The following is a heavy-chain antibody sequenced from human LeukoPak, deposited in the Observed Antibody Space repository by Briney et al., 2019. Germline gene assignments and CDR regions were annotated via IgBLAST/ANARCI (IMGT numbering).Heavy chain of an antibody. CDR1: GFTVSSNY. CDR3: ACTGWYDGGGDY. D-gene: IGHD6-19*01. V-gene: IGHV3-66*01. J-gene: IGHJ4*02. Sequence: GGSLRLPCAASGFTVSSNYMSWVRQAPGKGLEWVSVIYSGGSTYYADSVKGRFTISRDNSKNTPYLQMNSLRAEDTAVYYCACTGWYDGGGDYWGQGTLVTVSS. CDR2: IYSGGST.